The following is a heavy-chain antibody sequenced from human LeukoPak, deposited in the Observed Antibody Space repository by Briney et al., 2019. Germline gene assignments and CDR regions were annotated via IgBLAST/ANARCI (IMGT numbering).Heavy chain of an antibody. V-gene: IGHV5-51*01. CDR3: ARHSLCGGDCYSPFGVMPFDY. Sequence: GESLKISCKGSVYSFTSYWIGWVRQMPGKGLEWMGIIYPGDSDTRYSPSFQGQVTISADKSISTAYLQWSSLKASDTAMYYCARHSLCGGDCYSPFGVMPFDYWGQGTLVTVSS. CDR2: IYPGDSDT. D-gene: IGHD2-21*01. J-gene: IGHJ4*02. CDR1: VYSFTSYW.